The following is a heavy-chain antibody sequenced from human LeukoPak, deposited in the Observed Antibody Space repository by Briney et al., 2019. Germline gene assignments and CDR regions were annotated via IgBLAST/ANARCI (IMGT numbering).Heavy chain of an antibody. CDR2: IYYSGST. CDR3: ASRGVRFLEWLLWVY. V-gene: IGHV4-39*01. J-gene: IGHJ4*02. D-gene: IGHD3-3*01. Sequence: PSETLSLTCTVSGGSISSSSYYWGWIRQPPGKGLEWIGSIYYSGSTYYNPSLKSRVTISVDTSKNQFSLKLSSVTAADTAVYYCASRGVRFLEWLLWVYWGQGTLVTVSS. CDR1: GGSISSSSYY.